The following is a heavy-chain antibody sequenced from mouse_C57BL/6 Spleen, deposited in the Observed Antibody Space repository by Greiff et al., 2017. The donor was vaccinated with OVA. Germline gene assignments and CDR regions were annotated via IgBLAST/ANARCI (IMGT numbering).Heavy chain of an antibody. CDR2: IDPENGDT. CDR1: GFNIKDDY. D-gene: IGHD2-4*01. Sequence: VQLKESGAELVRPGASVKLSCTASGFNIKDDYMHWVKQRPEQGLEWIGWIDPENGDTEYASKFQGKATITADTSSNTAYLQLSSLTSEDTAVYYCTYDYAYYFDYWGQGTTLTVSS. CDR3: TYDYAYYFDY. J-gene: IGHJ2*01. V-gene: IGHV14-4*01.